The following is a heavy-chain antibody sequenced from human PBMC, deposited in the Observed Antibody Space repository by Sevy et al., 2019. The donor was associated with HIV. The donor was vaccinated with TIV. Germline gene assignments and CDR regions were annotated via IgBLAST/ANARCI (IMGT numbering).Heavy chain of an antibody. D-gene: IGHD3-3*01. Sequence: ASVKVSCKASGYTFTSYAMNWVRQAPGQGLEWMGWINTNTGNPTYAQGFTGRFVFSLDTSVSTEYLQISSLKAEDTAVYYCARAYYDFWSGYYTNYYYGMDVWGQGTTVTVSS. CDR2: INTNTGNP. J-gene: IGHJ6*02. V-gene: IGHV7-4-1*02. CDR1: GYTFTSYA. CDR3: ARAYYDFWSGYYTNYYYGMDV.